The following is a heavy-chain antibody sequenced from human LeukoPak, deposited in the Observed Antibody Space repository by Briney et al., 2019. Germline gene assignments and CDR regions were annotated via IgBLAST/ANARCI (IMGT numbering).Heavy chain of an antibody. CDR1: GGSISSYY. CDR2: IYYNGNT. V-gene: IGHV4-59*01. CDR3: ARGVAGSGSTPKY. D-gene: IGHD1-26*01. J-gene: IGHJ4*02. Sequence: SETLSLTCTVSGGSISSYYWIWIRQPPGEGLEWIGFIYYNGNTNYNPSLKSRVTISEDSSKSQSSLKLTSVTAADTAVYYCARGVAGSGSTPKYWGQGTLVTVSS.